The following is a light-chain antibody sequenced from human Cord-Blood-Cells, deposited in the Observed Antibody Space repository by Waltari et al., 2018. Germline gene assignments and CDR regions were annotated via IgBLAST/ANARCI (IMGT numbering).Light chain of an antibody. Sequence: QSALTQPASVSGSPGQSITISCTGTSSDVGGYNNVPWYQQHPGKAPKRMIYDVSNRPSGVSNRFSGSKSGNTASLTISGLQAEDEADYYCSSYTSSSTVVFGGGTKLTVL. J-gene: IGLJ2*01. CDR1: SSDVGGYNN. CDR3: SSYTSSSTVV. CDR2: DVS. V-gene: IGLV2-14*01.